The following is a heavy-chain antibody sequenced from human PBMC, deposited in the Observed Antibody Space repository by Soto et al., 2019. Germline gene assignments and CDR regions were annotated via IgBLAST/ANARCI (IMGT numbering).Heavy chain of an antibody. V-gene: IGHV1-69*13. CDR3: ARARITMVRGTYGMDV. J-gene: IGHJ6*02. Sequence: ASAKVSCKASGGTFSSYAISWVRQAPGQGLEWMGGIIPIFGTANYAQKFQGRVTITADESTSTAYMELSSLRSEDTAVYYCARARITMVRGTYGMDVWGQGTTVTVSS. CDR2: IIPIFGTA. D-gene: IGHD3-10*01. CDR1: GGTFSSYA.